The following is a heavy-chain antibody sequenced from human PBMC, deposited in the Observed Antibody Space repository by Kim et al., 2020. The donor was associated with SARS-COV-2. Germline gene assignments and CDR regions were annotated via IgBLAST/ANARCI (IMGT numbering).Heavy chain of an antibody. J-gene: IGHJ4*02. V-gene: IGHV3-23*01. D-gene: IGHD5-12*01. CDR1: GFTFSSYA. Sequence: GGSLRLSCAASGFTFSSYAMSWVRQAPGKGLEWVSAISGSGGSTYYADSVKGRFTISRDNSKNTLYLQMNSLRAEDTAVYYCAKSGMRWLQSYYFDYWGQGALGAVSS. CDR3: AKSGMRWLQSYYFDY. CDR2: ISGSGGST.